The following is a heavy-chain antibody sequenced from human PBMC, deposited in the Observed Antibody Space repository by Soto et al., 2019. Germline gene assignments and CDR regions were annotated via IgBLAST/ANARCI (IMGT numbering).Heavy chain of an antibody. J-gene: IGHJ4*02. CDR3: AKDNRVGAFDY. CDR1: GFPFSSYG. CDR2: ISYDGSNK. D-gene: IGHD1-26*01. Sequence: LRLSCAASGFPFSSYGMHWVRQAPGKGLEWVAVISYDGSNKYYADSVKGRFTISRDNSKNTLYLQMNSLRAEDTAVYYCAKDNRVGAFDYWGQGTLVTVSS. V-gene: IGHV3-30*18.